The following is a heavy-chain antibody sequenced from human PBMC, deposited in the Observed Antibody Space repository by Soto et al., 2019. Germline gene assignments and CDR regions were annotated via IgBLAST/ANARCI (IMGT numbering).Heavy chain of an antibody. D-gene: IGHD2-21*01. J-gene: IGHJ3*01. CDR1: GFTFSAFW. CDR2: IKRDGTVT. Sequence: EVQLVESGGGLVQPGESLRLSCAASGFTFSAFWMTWLRQAPGKGLEWVANIKRDGTVTHYGDSVEGRCTLSRDNAQHSLFLRLNSLRPEDTAMYYCARDLSPPGEFFYDAFDVWGQGTFVTVSS. CDR3: ARDLSPPGEFFYDAFDV. V-gene: IGHV3-7*04.